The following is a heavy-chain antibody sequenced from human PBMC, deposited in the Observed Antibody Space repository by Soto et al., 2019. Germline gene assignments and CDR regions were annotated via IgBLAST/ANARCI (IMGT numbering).Heavy chain of an antibody. D-gene: IGHD2-15*01. J-gene: IGHJ4*02. Sequence: PSETLSLTCTVPGGSISNSGFYWGWIRQPPGKGLEWIGSIYYSGSTYYNPSLKSRVTISVDTSKNQISLKLSSVTAADTAVYYCARYSRPFHHEPTHFDYPGQATRVTVAS. V-gene: IGHV4-39*07. CDR1: GGSISNSGFY. CDR2: IYYSGST. CDR3: ARYSRPFHHEPTHFDY.